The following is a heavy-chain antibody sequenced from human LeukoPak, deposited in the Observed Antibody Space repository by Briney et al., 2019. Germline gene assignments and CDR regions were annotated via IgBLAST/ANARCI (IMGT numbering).Heavy chain of an antibody. CDR1: GFTFSSYS. CDR2: ISSSSSYI. V-gene: IGHV3-21*01. CDR3: ARDVRDIVVVAASPEDYYYGMDV. D-gene: IGHD2-15*01. Sequence: GSLRLSCAASGFTFSSYSMNWVRQAPGKGLEWVSSISSSSSYIYYADSVKGRFTISRDNAKNSLYLQMNSLRAEDTAVYYCARDVRDIVVVAASPEDYYYGMDVWGKGTTVTVSS. J-gene: IGHJ6*04.